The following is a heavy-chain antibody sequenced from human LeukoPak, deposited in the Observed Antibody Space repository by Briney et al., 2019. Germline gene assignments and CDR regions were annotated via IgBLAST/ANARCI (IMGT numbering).Heavy chain of an antibody. CDR2: ISWDIYTI. CDR3: AKDKGSGPRSGYFQH. V-gene: IGHV3-9*01. D-gene: IGHD6-19*01. Sequence: GGSLRLSCAASGFTFDDYALHWVRQAPGKGLEWVSGISWDIYTIGYADSVKGRFTISRDNAKNSLYLQMNSLRAEDTALYYRAKDKGSGPRSGYFQHWGQGTLVTVSS. J-gene: IGHJ1*01. CDR1: GFTFDDYA.